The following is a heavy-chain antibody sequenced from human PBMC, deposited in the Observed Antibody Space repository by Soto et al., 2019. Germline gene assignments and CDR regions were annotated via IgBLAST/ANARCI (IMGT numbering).Heavy chain of an antibody. CDR2: ISYDGSNK. J-gene: IGHJ3*02. Sequence: QVQLVESGGGVVQPGRSLRLSCAASGFTFSSYGMHWVRQAPGKGLEWVAVISYDGSNKYYADSVKGRFTISRDNSKNTLYLQMNRLRAEDTAVYYCAKDADRVVVSFLPIWGQGTMVTVSS. CDR3: AKDADRVVVSFLPI. CDR1: GFTFSSYG. D-gene: IGHD3-22*01. V-gene: IGHV3-30*18.